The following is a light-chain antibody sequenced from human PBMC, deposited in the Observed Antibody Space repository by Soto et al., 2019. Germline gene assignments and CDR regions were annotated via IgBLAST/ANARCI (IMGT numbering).Light chain of an antibody. Sequence: DIAMTQSPDSLAVSLGERATIDCKSSQSVLYSSNNKNYLAWYQQKPGQPPRLLIYWASTRESGVPDRFSGSGSGTDFTLTISSLQAEDVAVYYCQQHYTTPRTFGQGTKVEIK. CDR2: WAS. J-gene: IGKJ1*01. CDR1: QSVLYSSNNKNY. CDR3: QQHYTTPRT. V-gene: IGKV4-1*01.